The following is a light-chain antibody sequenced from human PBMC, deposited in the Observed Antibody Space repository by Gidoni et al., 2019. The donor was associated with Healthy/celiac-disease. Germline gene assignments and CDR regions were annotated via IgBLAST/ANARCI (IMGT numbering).Light chain of an antibody. CDR2: AAS. V-gene: IGKV1-39*01. CDR3: QQGYSTPGT. CDR1: QSISSY. J-gene: IGKJ1*01. Sequence: DIQMTQSPSSLSASVGDRVTITCRASQSISSYLNWYQQKPGKAPKLLIYAASSLQSGVPSRFSGSGSWTYFTLTISRLQPEDFATFYCQQGYSTPGTFGQGTKVEIK.